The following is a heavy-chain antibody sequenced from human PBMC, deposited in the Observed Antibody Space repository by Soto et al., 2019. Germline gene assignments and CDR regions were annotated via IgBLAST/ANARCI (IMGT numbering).Heavy chain of an antibody. Sequence: ASVKVSCKASGYTFTSYGISWVRQAPGQGLEWMGWISAYNGNTNYAQKLQGRVTMTTDTSTSTAYMELRSLRSDDTAVYYCARLWYYYDSSGYYLADDAFDIWGQGTMVTVSS. D-gene: IGHD3-22*01. CDR1: GYTFTSYG. CDR3: ARLWYYYDSSGYYLADDAFDI. J-gene: IGHJ3*02. CDR2: ISAYNGNT. V-gene: IGHV1-18*01.